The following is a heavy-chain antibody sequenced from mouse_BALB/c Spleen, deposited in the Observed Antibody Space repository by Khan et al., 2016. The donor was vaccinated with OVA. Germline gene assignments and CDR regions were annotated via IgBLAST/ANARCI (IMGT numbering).Heavy chain of an antibody. Sequence: EVMLVESGGDFVRPGGSLKLSCAAPGFTFSTYGMSWVRQTPDKRLEWVATISTGGAYTYYPDSVKGRFTISRDNAKNTLYLQLSSLRSEDTAIYYCARLAYYYNSEGFAYWGQGTLVTVSA. CDR2: ISTGGAYT. V-gene: IGHV5-6*01. J-gene: IGHJ3*01. D-gene: IGHD1-1*01. CDR1: GFTFSTYG. CDR3: ARLAYYYNSEGFAY.